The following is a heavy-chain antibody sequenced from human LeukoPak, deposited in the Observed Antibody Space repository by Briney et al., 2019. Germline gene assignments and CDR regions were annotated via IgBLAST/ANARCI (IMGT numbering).Heavy chain of an antibody. V-gene: IGHV4-59*12. CDR1: GGSISSYY. D-gene: IGHD3-10*01. CDR3: AREAGITMVRGVIGY. CDR2: IYYSGST. J-gene: IGHJ4*02. Sequence: SETLSLTCTVSGGSISSYYWSWIRQPPGKGLEWIGYIYYSGSTNYNPSLKSRVTISVDTSKNQFSLKLSSVTAADTAVYYCAREAGITMVRGVIGYWGQGTLVSVSS.